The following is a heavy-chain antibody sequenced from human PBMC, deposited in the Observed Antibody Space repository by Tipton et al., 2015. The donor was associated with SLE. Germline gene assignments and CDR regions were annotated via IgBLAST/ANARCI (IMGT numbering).Heavy chain of an antibody. J-gene: IGHJ6*03. D-gene: IGHD5-18*01. Sequence: TLSLTCTVSGGSISSYYWSWIRQPPRKGLEWIGYIYYSGSTNYNPSLKSRVTISVDTSKNQFSLKLSSVTAADTAVYYCARGRGSYGGYYYYYYMDVWGKGTTVTVSS. CDR3: ARGRGSYGGYYYYYYMDV. V-gene: IGHV4-59*01. CDR1: GGSISSYY. CDR2: IYYSGST.